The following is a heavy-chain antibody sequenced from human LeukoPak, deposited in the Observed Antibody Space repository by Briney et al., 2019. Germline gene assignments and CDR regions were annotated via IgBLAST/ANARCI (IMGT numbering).Heavy chain of an antibody. Sequence: SETLSLTCTVSGGSISSYYWSWIRQPPGKGLEWIASINYSGTTYYNPSLKSRVTISEDRSKNQFSLKLSSVTAADTAVYYCARLRDGRWLLEYWGQGTLVTVSS. CDR1: GGSISSYY. J-gene: IGHJ4*02. V-gene: IGHV4-59*04. CDR3: ARLRDGRWLLEY. D-gene: IGHD5-24*01. CDR2: INYSGTT.